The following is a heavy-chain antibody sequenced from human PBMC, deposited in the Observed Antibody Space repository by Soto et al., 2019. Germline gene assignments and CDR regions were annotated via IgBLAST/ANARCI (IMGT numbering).Heavy chain of an antibody. CDR3: ARGLAGSSSTNNWFDP. J-gene: IGHJ5*02. D-gene: IGHD6-6*01. Sequence: ASVKVSCKASGYTFTSYDINWVRQATGQGLEWMGWMNPNSGNTGYAQKFQGRVTMTRNTSISTAYMELSSLRSEDTAVYYCARGLAGSSSTNNWFDPWGQGTLVTVS. CDR1: GYTFTSYD. V-gene: IGHV1-8*01. CDR2: MNPNSGNT.